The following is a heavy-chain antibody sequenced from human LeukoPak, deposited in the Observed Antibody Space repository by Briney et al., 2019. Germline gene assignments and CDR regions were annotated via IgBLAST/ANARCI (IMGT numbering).Heavy chain of an antibody. CDR2: ISGSGGST. J-gene: IGHJ4*02. D-gene: IGHD5-18*01. V-gene: IGHV3-23*01. CDR1: GFTFSSYA. Sequence: GGSLRLSCAASGFTFSSYAMSWVRQAPGKGLEWVSAISGSGGSTYYADSVKGRFTIPRDNSKNTLYLQMNSLRAEDTAVYYCAKYSVQLWDNFDYWGQGTLLTVSS. CDR3: AKYSVQLWDNFDY.